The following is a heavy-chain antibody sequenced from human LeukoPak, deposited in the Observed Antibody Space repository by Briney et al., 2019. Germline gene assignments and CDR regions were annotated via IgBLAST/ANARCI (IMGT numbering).Heavy chain of an antibody. D-gene: IGHD3-22*01. CDR3: ARGDYYDSSGYRLDY. J-gene: IGHJ4*02. CDR1: GFTVSSNY. CDR2: IYSGGST. V-gene: IGHV3-53*01. Sequence: GGSLRLSCAASGFTVSSNYMSWDRQAPGKGLEWVSVIYSGGSTYYADSVKGRFTISRDNSKNTLYLQMNSLRAEDTAVYYCARGDYYDSSGYRLDYWGQGTLVTVSP.